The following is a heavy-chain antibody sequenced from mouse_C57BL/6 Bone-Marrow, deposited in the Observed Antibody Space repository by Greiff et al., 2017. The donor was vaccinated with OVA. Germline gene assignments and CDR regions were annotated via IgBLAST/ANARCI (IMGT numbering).Heavy chain of an antibody. V-gene: IGHV1-39*01. CDR1: GYSFTDYN. CDR3: VQIGGFYWYFDV. Sequence: VQLKQSGPELVKPGASVKISCKASGYSFTDYNMNWVKQSNGKSLEWIGVINPNYGTTSYNQKFKGKATLTVDQSSSTAYMQLNSLTSEDSAVYYCVQIGGFYWYFDVWGTGTTVTVSS. D-gene: IGHD3-1*01. J-gene: IGHJ1*03. CDR2: INPNYGTT.